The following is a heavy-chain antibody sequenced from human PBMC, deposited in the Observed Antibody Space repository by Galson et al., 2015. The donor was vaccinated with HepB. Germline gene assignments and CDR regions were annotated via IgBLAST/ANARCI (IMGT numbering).Heavy chain of an antibody. CDR3: ARVPTLYSSSWYYYFDY. D-gene: IGHD6-13*01. V-gene: IGHV3-21*01. CDR1: GFTFSSYS. J-gene: IGHJ4*02. CDR2: ISSSSSYI. Sequence: SLRLSCAASGFTFSSYSMNWVRQAPGKGLEWVSSISSSSSYIYYADSVKGRFTISRDNAKNSLYLQMNSLRAEDAAVYYCARVPTLYSSSWYYYFDYWGQGTLVTVSS.